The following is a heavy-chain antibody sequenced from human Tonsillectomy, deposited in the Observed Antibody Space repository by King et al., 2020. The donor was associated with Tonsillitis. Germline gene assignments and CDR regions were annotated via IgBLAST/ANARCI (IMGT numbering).Heavy chain of an antibody. CDR2: CITIFGTE. V-gene: IGHV1-69*01. CDR3: ARDYRDYYDSSGFQGAFDF. Sequence: QLVQSVAEVKKPGSSLKVSCKASVGTFSSYALSWVRQTPVQGLEWMGGCITIFGTENYPQEFQSSVTLTADESTSTAYMELSSLTSEDTAVYYCARDYRDYYDSSGFQGAFDFWGQGTMVTVSS. J-gene: IGHJ3*01. D-gene: IGHD3-22*01. CDR1: VGTFSSYA.